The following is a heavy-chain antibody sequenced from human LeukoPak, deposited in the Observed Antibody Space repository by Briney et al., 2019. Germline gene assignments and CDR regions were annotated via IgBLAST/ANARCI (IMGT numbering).Heavy chain of an antibody. CDR3: AKKGTTTPGAMDV. J-gene: IGHJ6*03. CDR1: GFTFSSYS. CDR2: ISSSSSYI. D-gene: IGHD1-7*01. Sequence: GGSPRLSCAASGFTFSSYSMNWVRQAPGKGLEWVSSISSSSSYIYYADSVKGRFTISRDNAKNSLYLQMNSLRAEDTALYYCAKKGTTTPGAMDVWGKGTTVTVSS. V-gene: IGHV3-21*04.